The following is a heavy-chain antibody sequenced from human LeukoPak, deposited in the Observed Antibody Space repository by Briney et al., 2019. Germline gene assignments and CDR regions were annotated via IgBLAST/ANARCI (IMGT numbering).Heavy chain of an antibody. J-gene: IGHJ4*02. Sequence: SVKVSCKASGGAFSSYAISWVRQAPGQGLEWMGRIIPILGIANYAQKFQGRVTITADKSTSTAYMELSSLRSEDTAVYYCARGHIAVAGTFDYWGQGTLVTVSS. D-gene: IGHD6-19*01. CDR1: GGAFSSYA. CDR2: IIPILGIA. CDR3: ARGHIAVAGTFDY. V-gene: IGHV1-69*04.